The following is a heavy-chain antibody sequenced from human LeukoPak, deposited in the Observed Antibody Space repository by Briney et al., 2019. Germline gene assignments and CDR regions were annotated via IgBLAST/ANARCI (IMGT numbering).Heavy chain of an antibody. J-gene: IGHJ4*02. Sequence: GGSLRLSCAGSGFTFSDFWMTWVRQAPGKGLEWVANIKEDGTEKNLVDSVKGRFTISRDNTKNLLFLEMNNLRGDDTAIYYCVRESRPGGAMGLYHNLDYWGQGTLVAVSS. CDR1: GFTFSDFW. CDR3: VRESRPGGAMGLYHNLDY. V-gene: IGHV3-7*01. D-gene: IGHD1-1*01. CDR2: IKEDGTEK.